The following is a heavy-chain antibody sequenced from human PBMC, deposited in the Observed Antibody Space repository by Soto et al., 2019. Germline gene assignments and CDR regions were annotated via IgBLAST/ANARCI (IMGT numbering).Heavy chain of an antibody. CDR3: ARGLVAEKLDY. CDR1: GGSISSYY. CDR2: IYYSGST. J-gene: IGHJ4*02. Sequence: SETLSLTCTVSGGSISSYYWSWIRQPPGKGLEWIGYIYYSGSTNYNPSLKSRVTISVDTSKNQFSLKLTSLRAEDTAVYYCARGLVAEKLDYWGQGTLVTVSS. D-gene: IGHD2-2*01. V-gene: IGHV4-59*12.